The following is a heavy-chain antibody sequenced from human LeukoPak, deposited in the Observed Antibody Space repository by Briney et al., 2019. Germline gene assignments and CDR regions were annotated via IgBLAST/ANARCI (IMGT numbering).Heavy chain of an antibody. CDR2: INHSGST. V-gene: IGHV4-34*01. J-gene: IGHJ5*02. Sequence: QSSETLSLTRAVYGGSFSGYYWSWIRQPPGKGLEWIGEINHSGSTNYNPSLKSRVTISVDTSKNQFSLKLSSVTAADTAVYYCARGAPVTTYGWFDPWGQGTPVTVSS. D-gene: IGHD4-17*01. CDR1: GGSFSGYY. CDR3: ARGAPVTTYGWFDP.